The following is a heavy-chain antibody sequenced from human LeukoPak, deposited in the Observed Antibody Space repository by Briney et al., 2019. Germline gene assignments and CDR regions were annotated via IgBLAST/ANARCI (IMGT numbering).Heavy chain of an antibody. D-gene: IGHD3-9*01. V-gene: IGHV3-48*01. J-gene: IGHJ4*02. CDR2: ISSSSSTI. Sequence: PGGSLRLSCAASGFTFSSYSMNWVRQAPGKGLEWVSYISSSSSTIYYADSVKGRFTISRDNAKNSLYLQMNSLRAEDTAVYYCAREGHCDILTVGPQDPPDYWGQGTLVTVSS. CDR3: AREGHCDILTVGPQDPPDY. CDR1: GFTFSSYS.